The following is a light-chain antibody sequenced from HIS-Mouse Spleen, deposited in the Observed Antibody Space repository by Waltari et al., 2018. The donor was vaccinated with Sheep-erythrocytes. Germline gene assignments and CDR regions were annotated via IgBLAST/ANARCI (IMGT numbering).Light chain of an antibody. CDR3: CSYAGSSTPWV. Sequence: QSALTQPASVSGSPGQSITISCTATSTVVGSYNLVSWYQQHPGKAPKLMIYEGSKRPSGVSNRFSGSKSGNTASLTISGLQAEDEADYYCCSYAGSSTPWVFGGGTKLTVL. J-gene: IGLJ3*02. CDR2: EGS. CDR1: STVVGSYNL. V-gene: IGLV2-23*01.